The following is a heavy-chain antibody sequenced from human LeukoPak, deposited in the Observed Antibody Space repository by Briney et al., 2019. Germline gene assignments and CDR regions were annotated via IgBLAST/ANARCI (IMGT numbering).Heavy chain of an antibody. CDR1: GYTFSGHY. CDR2: INPNSGGT. Sequence: GASVKVSCKASGYTFSGHYMHWVRQAPGQGLEWMGWINPNSGGTNYAQKFQGRVTMTRDTSINTDYMELSMLTSDDTAVYYCARQWTLGWFDPWGQGTLVTVSS. V-gene: IGHV1-2*02. D-gene: IGHD3-16*01. CDR3: ARQWTLGWFDP. J-gene: IGHJ5*02.